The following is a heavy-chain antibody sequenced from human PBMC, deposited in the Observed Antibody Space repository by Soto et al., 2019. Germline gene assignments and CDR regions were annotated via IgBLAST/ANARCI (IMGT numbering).Heavy chain of an antibody. Sequence: PSETLSLTCTVSGGSISSSSYYWGWIRQPPGKGLEWIGSIYYSGYTYYNPSLKSRVTMSVDTSKNQFSLKLSSVTAADTAVYYCARGTPDWYSSSWSHPLYGMDVWGQGTTVT. CDR3: ARGTPDWYSSSWSHPLYGMDV. J-gene: IGHJ6*02. D-gene: IGHD6-13*01. CDR1: GGSISSSSYY. V-gene: IGHV4-39*01. CDR2: IYYSGYT.